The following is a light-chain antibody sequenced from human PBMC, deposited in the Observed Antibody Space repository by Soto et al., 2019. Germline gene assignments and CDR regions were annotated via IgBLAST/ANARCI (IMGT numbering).Light chain of an antibody. V-gene: IGKV3-11*01. CDR2: DAS. J-gene: IGKJ5*01. Sequence: NVFRQSPATVSLWPGETGILSCWASQTVSSYRSWYQHKPGQAPRLLIYDASKRAPGIPARFSGSGSGTDFTLTISSLEPEDFAVYYGQQRSTSITFGQGTRLEIE. CDR1: QTVSSY. CDR3: QQRSTSIT.